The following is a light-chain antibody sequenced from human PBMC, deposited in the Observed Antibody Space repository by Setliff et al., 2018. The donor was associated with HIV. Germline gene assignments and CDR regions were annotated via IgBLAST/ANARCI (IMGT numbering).Light chain of an antibody. CDR3: SSYTSSSTLYV. CDR2: DVN. Sequence: QSALTQPASVSGSPGQSITISCTGTSSDVGGYNYVSWYQLHPGKAPKVMIYDVNKRPSGISNRFSGSKSGNTASLTISGLQAEDEADYYCSSYTSSSTLYVFGTGTRSPS. V-gene: IGLV2-14*01. CDR1: SSDVGGYNY. J-gene: IGLJ1*01.